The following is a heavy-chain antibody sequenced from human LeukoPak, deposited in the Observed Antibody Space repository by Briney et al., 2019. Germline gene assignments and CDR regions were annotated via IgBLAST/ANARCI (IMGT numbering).Heavy chain of an antibody. CDR2: MNPNSGNT. CDR1: GYTFTSYD. CDR3: ARGRGDYDFWSGYYQLDY. J-gene: IGHJ4*02. V-gene: IGHV1-8*01. D-gene: IGHD3-3*01. Sequence: ASVKVSCKASGYTFTSYDINWVRQATGQGLEWMGWMNPNSGNTGYAQKFQGRVTMTRNTSISTAYMELSSLRSEGTAVYYCARGRGDYDFWSGYYQLDYWGQGTLVTVSS.